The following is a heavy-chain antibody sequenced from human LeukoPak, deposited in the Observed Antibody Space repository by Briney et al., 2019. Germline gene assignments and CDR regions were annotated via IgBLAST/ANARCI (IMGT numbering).Heavy chain of an antibody. J-gene: IGHJ6*02. D-gene: IGHD3-16*01. CDR1: GFTFSSYW. Sequence: GGSLRLSGAASGFTFSSYWMNWARQAPGKGLGWVASINHNGNVNYYVDSVRGRFTISRDNAKNSLYLQMSNLRAEDTAVYFCARGGGLDVWGQGATVTVSS. CDR2: INHNGNVN. CDR3: ARGGGLDV. V-gene: IGHV3-7*03.